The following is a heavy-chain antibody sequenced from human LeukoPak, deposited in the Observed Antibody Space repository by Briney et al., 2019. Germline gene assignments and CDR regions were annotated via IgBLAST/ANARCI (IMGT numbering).Heavy chain of an antibody. J-gene: IGHJ4*02. D-gene: IGHD5-12*01. Sequence: GGSLRPSCAASGFTVSSNDMSWVRQAPGKGLQWVSLIYSDSNTYYADSVKGRFTISRDISKNTLYLQMNSLRAEDTAVYYCARVVTRGYSGYFDYWGQGTLVTVSS. CDR3: ARVVTRGYSGYFDY. CDR2: IYSDSNT. V-gene: IGHV3-66*01. CDR1: GFTVSSND.